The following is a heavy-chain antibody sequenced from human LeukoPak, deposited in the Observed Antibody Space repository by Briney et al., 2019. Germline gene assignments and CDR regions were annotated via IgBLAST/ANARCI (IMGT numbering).Heavy chain of an antibody. CDR3: ARDWMSGRYYGCYFDF. D-gene: IGHD3-10*01. V-gene: IGHV3-7*03. Sequence: GGSLRLSCAGSGFSFRSYWMGWVRQAPGKGLEWVANIKEDGSEEYYVDSVKGRFTISRDNAKNSLYLQMNSLRADDTAVYYCARDWMSGRYYGCYFDFWGQGTLVTVSS. J-gene: IGHJ4*02. CDR1: GFSFRSYW. CDR2: IKEDGSEE.